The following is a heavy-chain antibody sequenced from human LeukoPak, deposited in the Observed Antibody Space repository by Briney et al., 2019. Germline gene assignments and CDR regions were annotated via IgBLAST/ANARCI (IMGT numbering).Heavy chain of an antibody. CDR3: AKAGYCVWFPPDY. J-gene: IGHJ4*02. Sequence: GGSLRLSCAASGFTFSSYAMSRVRQAPGKGLEWVSAISGSGGSTYYADSVKGRFTISRDNSKNTLYLQMNSLRAEDTAVYYCAKAGYCVWFPPDYWGQGTLVTVSS. CDR1: GFTFSSYA. CDR2: ISGSGGST. D-gene: IGHD1-26*01. V-gene: IGHV3-23*01.